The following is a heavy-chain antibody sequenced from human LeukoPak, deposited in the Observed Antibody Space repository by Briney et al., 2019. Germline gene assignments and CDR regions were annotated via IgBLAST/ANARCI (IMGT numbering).Heavy chain of an antibody. J-gene: IGHJ6*02. CDR3: ARARNYCDILTPLDV. CDR1: GFTFSDYY. CDR2: ISSSSSDT. V-gene: IGHV3-11*06. Sequence: GGSLRLSCAATGFTFSDYYMTWIRQAPGKGLDWVSYISSSSSDTNYADSVKGRFTISRDNAKNSLYLQMNSLRAEDTAVYYCARARNYCDILTPLDVWGQGTTVTVSS. D-gene: IGHD3-9*01.